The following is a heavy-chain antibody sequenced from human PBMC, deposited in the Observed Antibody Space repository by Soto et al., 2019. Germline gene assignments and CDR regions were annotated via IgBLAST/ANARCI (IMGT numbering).Heavy chain of an antibody. J-gene: IGHJ6*01. Sequence: SETVSRTCAVYCGSFSGYYWSCIRQPPWKGLEWVVEINHSGSTSYNQSLKSRATISVHTSKSQCSLKVSSVTAADKALYYCARGEDTTVEHYYCYGMEVWGQGTTVTVSS. CDR3: ARGEDTTVEHYYCYGMEV. CDR2: INHSGST. D-gene: IGHD2-2*01. CDR1: CGSFSGYY. V-gene: IGHV4-34*01.